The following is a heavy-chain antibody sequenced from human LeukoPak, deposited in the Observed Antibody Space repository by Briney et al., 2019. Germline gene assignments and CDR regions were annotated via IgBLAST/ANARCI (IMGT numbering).Heavy chain of an antibody. J-gene: IGHJ4*02. CDR1: GGSITSGSYY. V-gene: IGHV4-61*02. CDR3: ARGRLGDSFDY. CDR2: IYISDST. D-gene: IGHD3-16*01. Sequence: SETLSLTCIASGGSITSGSYYWNWIRQPAGKGLEWIGRIYISDSTNYNPSLKSRVTISVDTSKNQFSLNLSSVTAADTAVYYCARGRLGDSFDYWGQGILVTVSS.